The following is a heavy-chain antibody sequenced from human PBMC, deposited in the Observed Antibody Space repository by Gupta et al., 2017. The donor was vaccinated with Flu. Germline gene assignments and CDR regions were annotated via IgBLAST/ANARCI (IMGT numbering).Heavy chain of an antibody. CDR2: IKSKTDGGTT. CDR3: TTDLLTYNWNDFGIATDDAFDI. CDR1: GFTFSNAW. D-gene: IGHD1-20*01. J-gene: IGHJ3*02. Sequence: EVQLVESGGGLVKPGGSLRLSCAASGFTFSNAWMSWVRQAPGKGLEWVGRIKSKTDGGTTDYAAPVKGRFTIARDDSKNTLYLQMNSLKTEDTAVYYCTTDLLTYNWNDFGIATDDAFDIWGQGTMVTVSS. V-gene: IGHV3-15*01.